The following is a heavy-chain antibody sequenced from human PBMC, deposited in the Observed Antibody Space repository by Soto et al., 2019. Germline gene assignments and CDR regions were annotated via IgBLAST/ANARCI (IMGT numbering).Heavy chain of an antibody. CDR3: ARAFSTSRLYYYYGIDV. Sequence: SETLSLTCTVSGGSISSGGYYWSWIRQHPGKGLEYIGYIYHSGSTYYNPSLKSRVTISVDTSKNQFSLKLTSVTAADTAVYYCARAFSTSRLYYYYGIDVWGQGTTVTVSS. CDR1: GGSISSGGYY. CDR2: IYHSGST. J-gene: IGHJ6*02. D-gene: IGHD6-6*01. V-gene: IGHV4-31*03.